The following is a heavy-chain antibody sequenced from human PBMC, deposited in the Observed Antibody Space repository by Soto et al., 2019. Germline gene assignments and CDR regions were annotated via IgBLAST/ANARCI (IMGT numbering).Heavy chain of an antibody. D-gene: IGHD3-3*01. V-gene: IGHV4-34*01. J-gene: IGHJ5*02. CDR3: ARVREWFDP. Sequence: SETLSLTCVVSGGSFSGYYWNWIRQPPGKGLEWIGEIDHSGYTNYNPSLKSRVTISVDTSKNQFSLRLTPVTAADTAVYYCARVREWFDPWGQGSLVNVXS. CDR1: GGSFSGYY. CDR2: IDHSGYT.